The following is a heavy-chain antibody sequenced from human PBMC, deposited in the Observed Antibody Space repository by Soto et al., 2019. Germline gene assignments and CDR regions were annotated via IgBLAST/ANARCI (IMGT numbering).Heavy chain of an antibody. J-gene: IGHJ4*02. D-gene: IGHD1-26*01. CDR1: GFTFSGSA. V-gene: IGHV3-73*01. CDR2: IRSKANSYAT. Sequence: GGSLRLSCAASGFTFSGSAMHWVRQASGKGLEWVGRIRSKANSYATAYAASVKGRFTISRDDSKNTAYLQMNSLKTEDTAVYYCTRTRIVGATIYFDYWGQGTLVTVSS. CDR3: TRTRIVGATIYFDY.